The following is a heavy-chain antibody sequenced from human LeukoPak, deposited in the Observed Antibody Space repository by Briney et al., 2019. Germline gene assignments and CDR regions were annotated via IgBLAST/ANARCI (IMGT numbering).Heavy chain of an antibody. V-gene: IGHV1-8*02. CDR1: GYTFTGYY. CDR3: ATGSGTLLWYYFDY. Sequence: GASVKVSCKASGYTFTGYYMHWVRQAPGQGLEWMGWINPNSGNTGYAQKFQGRVTMTRNTSISTAYMELSSLRSEDTAVYYCATGSGTLLWYYFDYWGQGTLVTVSS. CDR2: INPNSGNT. J-gene: IGHJ4*02. D-gene: IGHD3-10*01.